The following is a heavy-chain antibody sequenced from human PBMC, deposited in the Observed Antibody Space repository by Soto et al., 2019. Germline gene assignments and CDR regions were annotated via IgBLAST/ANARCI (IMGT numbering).Heavy chain of an antibody. Sequence: ASVKVSCKASGYTFTSYGISWVRPAPGQGLEWMGWISAYNGNTNYEQKLQGRVTMTTDTSTSTAYMELRSLRSDDTAVYYCARKSITMIVVDHFLAFDIWGQGTMVTVSS. CDR2: ISAYNGNT. CDR3: ARKSITMIVVDHFLAFDI. V-gene: IGHV1-18*04. J-gene: IGHJ3*02. CDR1: GYTFTSYG. D-gene: IGHD3-22*01.